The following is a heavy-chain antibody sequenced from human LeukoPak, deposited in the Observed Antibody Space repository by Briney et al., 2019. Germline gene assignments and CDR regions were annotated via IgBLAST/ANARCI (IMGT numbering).Heavy chain of an antibody. CDR2: INSDGSST. D-gene: IGHD3-22*01. CDR1: GFTFSSYW. J-gene: IGHJ4*02. CDR3: ARDLYDSSGYWEYFDY. Sequence: PGGSLRLSCAASGFTFSSYWMHWVRQAPGKGLVWVSRINSDGSSTSYADSVKGRFTISRDNAKNTLYLQMNSLRAEDTAVYYCARDLYDSSGYWEYFDYWGQGTLSPSPQ. V-gene: IGHV3-74*01.